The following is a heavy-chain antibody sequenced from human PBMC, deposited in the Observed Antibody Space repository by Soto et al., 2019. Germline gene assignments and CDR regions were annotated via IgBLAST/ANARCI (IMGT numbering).Heavy chain of an antibody. D-gene: IGHD4-17*01. V-gene: IGHV4-61*01. Sequence: SETLSLTCTVSGGSVSSGSYYWTWIRQPPGKGLEWIGYIYYSGSTNYNPSLKSRVTILVDRFKNQFSLTLNSVTAADAAVYYCARQRTTVVTQAYFDHWGQGTLVTVS. CDR1: GGSVSSGSYY. CDR2: IYYSGST. J-gene: IGHJ4*02. CDR3: ARQRTTVVTQAYFDH.